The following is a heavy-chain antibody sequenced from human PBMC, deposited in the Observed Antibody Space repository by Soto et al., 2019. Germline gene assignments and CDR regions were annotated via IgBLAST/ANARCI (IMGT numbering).Heavy chain of an antibody. CDR3: ASYVTVLAVIGY. Sequence: ASVKVSCKASGYTFTTTYITWVRQAPGQGLEWMGYISAYNGYTKYAQNLEGRVTMTTDTSSSTAYMELSSLRSEDTAVYYCASYVTVLAVIGYWGQGTLVTVSS. V-gene: IGHV1-18*01. J-gene: IGHJ4*02. D-gene: IGHD2-2*02. CDR1: GYTFTTTY. CDR2: ISAYNGYT.